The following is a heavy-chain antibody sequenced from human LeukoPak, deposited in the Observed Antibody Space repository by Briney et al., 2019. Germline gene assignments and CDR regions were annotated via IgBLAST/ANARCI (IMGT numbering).Heavy chain of an antibody. Sequence: PSETLSLTCAVYGGSFSGYYWSWIRQPPGKGLEWIGEINHSGSTNYNPSLKSRVTISVDTSKNQFSLKLSSVTAADTAVYYCARGYCSGGSCQPLDYWGQGTLVTVSS. J-gene: IGHJ4*02. D-gene: IGHD2-15*01. CDR1: GGSFSGYY. CDR3: ARGYCSGGSCQPLDY. CDR2: INHSGST. V-gene: IGHV4-34*01.